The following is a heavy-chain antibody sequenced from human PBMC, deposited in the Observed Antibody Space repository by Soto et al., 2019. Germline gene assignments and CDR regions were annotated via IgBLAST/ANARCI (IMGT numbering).Heavy chain of an antibody. V-gene: IGHV4-34*01. CDR2: INHSGST. CDR3: ARTISGFYFDY. CDR1: GGSFSGYY. Sequence: SETLSLTCAVYGGSFSGYYWSWIRQPPGKGLEWIGEINHSGSTNYNPSLKSRVTISVDTSKNQFSLNLSSVTAADTAVYYCARTISGFYFDYWGQGILVTVSS. J-gene: IGHJ4*02. D-gene: IGHD3-22*01.